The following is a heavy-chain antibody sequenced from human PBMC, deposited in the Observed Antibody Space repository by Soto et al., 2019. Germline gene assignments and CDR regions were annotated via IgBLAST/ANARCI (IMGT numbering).Heavy chain of an antibody. CDR2: ISAYNGNT. V-gene: IGHV1-18*01. CDR3: AMHLRDYYDFCSGYPDFDY. J-gene: IGHJ4*02. D-gene: IGHD3-3*01. CDR1: GYTFTSYG. Sequence: ASAKVSCKASGYTFTSYGISWVRQAPGQGLEWMGWISAYNGNTNYAQKLQGRVTMTTDTSTSTAYMELRSLRSDDTAVYYCAMHLRDYYDFCSGYPDFDYWGQGTLVTLSS.